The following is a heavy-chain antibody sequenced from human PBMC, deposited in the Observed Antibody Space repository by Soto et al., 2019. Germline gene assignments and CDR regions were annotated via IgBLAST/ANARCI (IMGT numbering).Heavy chain of an antibody. V-gene: IGHV4-31*03. Sequence: SETLSLTCTVSGGSISSGGYYWSWIRQHPGKGLEWIGYIYYSGSTYYNPSLKSRVTISVDTPKRQFSLNLRSVTAADTAVYYCAGPCQGHYDFLSCYYALDYWSQGTLVTVSS. CDR2: IYYSGST. CDR1: GGSISSGGYY. D-gene: IGHD3-3*01. J-gene: IGHJ4*02. CDR3: AGPCQGHYDFLSCYYALDY.